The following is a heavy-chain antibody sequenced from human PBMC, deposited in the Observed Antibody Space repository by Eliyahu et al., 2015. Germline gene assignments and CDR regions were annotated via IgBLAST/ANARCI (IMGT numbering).Heavy chain of an antibody. V-gene: IGHV3-30*09. CDR1: GFSFDSHA. J-gene: IGHJ4*02. CDR3: ARDATVYSSDYYWGNFDH. CDR2: MSHDAGKK. D-gene: IGHD2-21*02. Sequence: QVQLVQSGGGVVQPGRSLXLSCAASGFSFDSHALPWVRQAPGKELEWVASMSHDAGKKYYADSVKGRFAISRDNSMHTLYLQLSSLRPEDTAVYYCARDATVYSSDYYWGNFDHWGQGTLVTVSS.